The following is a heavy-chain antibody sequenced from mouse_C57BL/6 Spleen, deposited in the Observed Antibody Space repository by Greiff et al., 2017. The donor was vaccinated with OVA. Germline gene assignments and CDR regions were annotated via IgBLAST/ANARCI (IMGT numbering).Heavy chain of an antibody. CDR3: ARRDGNYYFDY. J-gene: IGHJ2*01. D-gene: IGHD2-1*01. Sequence: VQLQQSGPELVKPGASVKISCKASGYSFTGYYMNWVKQSPEKSLEWIGEINPSTGGTTYNQKFKAKATLTVDKSSSTAYMQLKSLTSEDSKVYYCARRDGNYYFDYWGQGTTLTVSS. CDR2: INPSTGGT. V-gene: IGHV1-42*01. CDR1: GYSFTGYY.